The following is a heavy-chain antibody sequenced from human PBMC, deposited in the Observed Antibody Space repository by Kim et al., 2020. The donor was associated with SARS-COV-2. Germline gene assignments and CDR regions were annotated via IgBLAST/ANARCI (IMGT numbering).Heavy chain of an antibody. CDR1: GFTFSSYG. J-gene: IGHJ4*02. Sequence: GGSLRLSCAASGFTFSSYGMHWVRQAPGKGLEWVALIWYDGRNKYYADSVKGRFTISRDNSKNTLYLQMNSLRAEDTAVYYCARDCSGGSCYSVYWGQGT. V-gene: IGHV3-33*01. CDR3: ARDCSGGSCYSVY. CDR2: IWYDGRNK. D-gene: IGHD2-15*01.